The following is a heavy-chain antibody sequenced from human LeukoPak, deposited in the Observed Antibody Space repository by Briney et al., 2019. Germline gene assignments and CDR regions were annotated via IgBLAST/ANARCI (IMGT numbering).Heavy chain of an antibody. CDR1: GVSISSSSYY. CDR2: IYYSGST. V-gene: IGHV4-39*01. J-gene: IGHJ4*02. CDR3: ARRGPVDIAAAGPFDY. Sequence: SETLSLTCIVSGVSISSSSYYWGWIRQPPGKGLEWIVSIYYSGSTYYNPSLTSRVTICVDTSKNQFSMKLSSVAAADTAVYYCARRGPVDIAAAGPFDYWGQGTLVTVSS. D-gene: IGHD6-13*01.